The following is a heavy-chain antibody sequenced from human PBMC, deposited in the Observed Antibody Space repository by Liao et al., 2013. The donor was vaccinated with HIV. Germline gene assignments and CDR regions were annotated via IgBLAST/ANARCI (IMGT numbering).Heavy chain of an antibody. CDR2: VYYSGYT. J-gene: IGHJ4*02. V-gene: IGHV4-30-4*08. CDR1: GGSISSGDYY. D-gene: IGHD3-10*01. CDR3: ARGSRGVHLDY. Sequence: QLQLQESGPGLVKPSETLSLTCTVSGGSISSGDYYWSWIRQPPGKGLEWIGYVYYSGYTYYNPSLRSRVTISVDTSKNQFSLRLTSVTAADTAVYYCARGSRGVHLDYWGQGTLVTVSS.